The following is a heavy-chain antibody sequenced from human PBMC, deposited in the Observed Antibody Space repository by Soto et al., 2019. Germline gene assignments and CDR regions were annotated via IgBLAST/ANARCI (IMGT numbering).Heavy chain of an antibody. CDR3: ARDHSPGQYNWNAQDAFDI. J-gene: IGHJ3*02. D-gene: IGHD1-20*01. Sequence: ASVKVSCKASGYTFTSYGISWVRQAPGQGLEWMGWISAYNGNTNCAQKLQGRVTMTTDTSTSTAYMELRSLRSDDTAVYYCARDHSPGQYNWNAQDAFDIWGQGTMVTVSS. CDR1: GYTFTSYG. CDR2: ISAYNGNT. V-gene: IGHV1-18*04.